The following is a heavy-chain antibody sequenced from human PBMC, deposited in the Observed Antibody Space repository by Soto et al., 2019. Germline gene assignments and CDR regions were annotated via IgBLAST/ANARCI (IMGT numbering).Heavy chain of an antibody. D-gene: IGHD2-8*02. J-gene: IGHJ3*02. V-gene: IGHV3-23*01. CDR2: ILVGGSI. Sequence: GGSLRLSCAVSGFICSSYDMSWVRQAPGKGLEWVSTILVGGSIHYEDSVKGRFTISRDTSKNTVYLQMNSLTAGDTAVYYCAKATATGGGAFEIYGRGTLVTVS. CDR1: GFICSSYD. CDR3: AKATATGGGAFEI.